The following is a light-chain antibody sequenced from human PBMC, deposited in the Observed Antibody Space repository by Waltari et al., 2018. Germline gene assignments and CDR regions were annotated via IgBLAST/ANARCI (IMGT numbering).Light chain of an antibody. CDR2: DND. J-gene: IGLJ2*01. Sequence: QSLLAQPPSVSAAPGQKVTISCSGSSSNIGNNYVSWYQQLPGTGPKLLIYDNDKRPSGVPVRFSGSKSGTSATLGITGLQTGDEADYYCATWGTGLEAGVFGGGTTLTVL. CDR1: SSNIGNNY. CDR3: ATWGTGLEAGV. V-gene: IGLV1-51*01.